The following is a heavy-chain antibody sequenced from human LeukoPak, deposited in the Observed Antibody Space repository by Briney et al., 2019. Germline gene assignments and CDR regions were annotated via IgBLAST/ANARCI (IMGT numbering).Heavy chain of an antibody. CDR1: GFTFSGYW. V-gene: IGHV3-74*01. J-gene: IGHJ4*02. D-gene: IGHD3-10*01. CDR3: ARGRSGSYNNHNDY. Sequence: AGGLLRFSCAAFGFTFSGYWMHWVRKAPGKGLVWFSCFISVGRITAYADSVKGRFTISRDNAKNTLYLHMNSRRAEDTAGYYCARGRSGSYNNHNDYWGQGTLVTVSS. CDR2: FISVGRIT.